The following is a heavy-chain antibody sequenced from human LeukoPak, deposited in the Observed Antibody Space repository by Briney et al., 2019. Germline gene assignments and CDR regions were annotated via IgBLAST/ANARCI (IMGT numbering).Heavy chain of an antibody. CDR3: AKDWTTHYYYGMDV. CDR2: ISYDGSNK. D-gene: IGHD4-11*01. J-gene: IGHJ6*02. CDR1: GFTFSSYG. Sequence: GGSLRLSCAASGFTFSSYGMHWVRQAPGKGLEWVAVISYDGSNKYYADSVKGRFTISRDNSKNTLYLQMNSLRAEDTAVYYCAKDWTTHYYYGMDVWGQGTTVTVSS. V-gene: IGHV3-30*18.